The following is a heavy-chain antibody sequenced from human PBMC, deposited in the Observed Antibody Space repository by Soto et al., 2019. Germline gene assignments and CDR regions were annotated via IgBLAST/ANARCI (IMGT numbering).Heavy chain of an antibody. CDR2: IIPIFGTA. D-gene: IGHD5-12*01. Sequence: SVKVSCKASGGTFSSYAISRVRQAPGQGLEWMGGIIPIFGTANYAQKFQGRVTITADESTSTAYMELSSLRSADTAVYYCARKIEESAWLIYGMDVWGQGTTVTVSS. V-gene: IGHV1-69*13. J-gene: IGHJ6*02. CDR1: GGTFSSYA. CDR3: ARKIEESAWLIYGMDV.